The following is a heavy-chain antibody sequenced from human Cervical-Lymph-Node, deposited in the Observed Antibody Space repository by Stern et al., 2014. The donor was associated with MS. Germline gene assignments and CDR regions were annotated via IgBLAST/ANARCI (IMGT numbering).Heavy chain of an antibody. CDR2: IMPILGTS. CDR1: GGTLISYP. J-gene: IGHJ5*02. Sequence: VQLVQSGAEVKKPGSSVKVSCQASGGTLISYPISWVRQAPGQGLEWLGGIMPILGTSNYAHKSQGRVTITADESTTTIYMELRSLKSEDTAVYYCARHLGSHESGWCDPWGQGTLVTVSS. V-gene: IGHV1-69*01. D-gene: IGHD1-26*01. CDR3: ARHLGSHESGWCDP.